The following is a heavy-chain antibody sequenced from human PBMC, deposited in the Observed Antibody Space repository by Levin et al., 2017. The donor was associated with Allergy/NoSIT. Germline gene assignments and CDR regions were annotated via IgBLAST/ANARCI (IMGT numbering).Heavy chain of an antibody. J-gene: IGHJ4*02. D-gene: IGHD3-10*01. CDR3: ATRKGNAGSFFDY. V-gene: IGHV4-28*01. Sequence: SETLSLTCGVSGHSISDSHWWGWIRQPPGKGLEWIGYIYDTGRTYYNPSLESRATLSLDTSRNQFSLKLNSMTAVDTAVYYCATRKGNAGSFFDYWGQGTLVTVSS. CDR2: IYDTGRT. CDR1: GHSISDSHW.